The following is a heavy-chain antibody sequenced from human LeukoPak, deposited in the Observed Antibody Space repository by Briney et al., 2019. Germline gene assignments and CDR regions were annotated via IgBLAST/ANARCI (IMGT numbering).Heavy chain of an antibody. CDR3: ASSGYYFSWFDP. V-gene: IGHV1-69*13. CDR2: IIPIFGTA. CDR1: GGTFSSYA. J-gene: IGHJ5*02. Sequence: SVKVSCKASGGTFSSYAISWVRQAPGQGLEWMGGIIPIFGTANYAQKFQGRVTITADESTSTAYMELSSLRTEDTAVYYCASSGYYFSWFDPWGQGPLVTVSS. D-gene: IGHD3-22*01.